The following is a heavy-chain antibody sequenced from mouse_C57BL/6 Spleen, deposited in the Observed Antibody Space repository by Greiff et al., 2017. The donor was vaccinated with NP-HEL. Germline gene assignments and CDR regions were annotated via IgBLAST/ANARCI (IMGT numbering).Heavy chain of an antibody. CDR3: ARQDSNYGYFDV. V-gene: IGHV1-82*01. D-gene: IGHD2-5*01. CDR2: IYPGDGDT. J-gene: IGHJ1*03. Sequence: VQLQQSGPELVKPGASVKISCKASGYAFSSSWMNWVKQRPGKGLEWIGRIYPGDGDTNYNGKFKGKATLTADKSSSTAYMQLSSLTSEDSAVYFCARQDSNYGYFDVWGTGTTVTVSS. CDR1: GYAFSSSW.